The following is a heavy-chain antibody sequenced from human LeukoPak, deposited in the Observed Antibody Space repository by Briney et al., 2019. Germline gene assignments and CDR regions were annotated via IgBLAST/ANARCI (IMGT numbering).Heavy chain of an antibody. CDR1: GGSISSYY. V-gene: IGHV4-59*12. J-gene: IGHJ4*02. Sequence: SETLSLTCTVSGGSISSYYWSWIRQPPGKGLEWIGYIYYSGSTNYNPSLKSRVTISVDTSKNQFSLKLSSVTAADTAVYYCARSRDYYDSSGYYRRRSRNYFDYWGQGTLVTVSS. CDR3: ARSRDYYDSSGYYRRRSRNYFDY. CDR2: IYYSGST. D-gene: IGHD3-22*01.